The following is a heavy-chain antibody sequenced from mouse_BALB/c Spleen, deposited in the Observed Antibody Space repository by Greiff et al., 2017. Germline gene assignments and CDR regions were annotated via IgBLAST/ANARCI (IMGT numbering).Heavy chain of an antibody. CDR2: IYWDDDK. Sequence: QVTLKVSGPGILQPSQTLSLTCSFSGFSLSTSGMGVSWIRQPSGKGLEWLAHIYWDDDKRYNPSLKSRLTISKDTSSNQVFLKITSVDTADTATYYCARYYYGSSHLYYAMDYWGQGTSVTVSS. CDR3: ARYYYGSSHLYYAMDY. J-gene: IGHJ4*01. D-gene: IGHD1-1*01. V-gene: IGHV8-12*01. CDR1: GFSLSTSGMG.